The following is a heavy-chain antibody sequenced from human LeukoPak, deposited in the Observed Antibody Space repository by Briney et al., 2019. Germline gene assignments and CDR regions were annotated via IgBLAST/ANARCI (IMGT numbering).Heavy chain of an antibody. D-gene: IGHD3-22*01. CDR3: AREQLYYYDSRGMGPIDY. CDR1: XGSIXXSSYY. CDR2: IYYSGST. J-gene: IGHJ4*02. Sequence: ETXSLTXXXXXGSIXXSSYYWGWIRQPPGKGLEWIGSIYYSGSTYYNPSLKSRVTISVDTSKNQFSLKLSSVTAADTAVYYCAREQLYYYDSRGMGPIDYWGQGTLVTVSS. V-gene: IGHV4-39*07.